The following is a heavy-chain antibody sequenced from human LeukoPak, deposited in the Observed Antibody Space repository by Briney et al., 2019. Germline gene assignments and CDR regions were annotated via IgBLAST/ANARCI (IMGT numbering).Heavy chain of an antibody. V-gene: IGHV3-23*01. CDR3: AKDQGEPRDY. CDR2: ISGSGGST. Sequence: PRGSLRLSCAASGFTFSGYAMSWVRQAPGKGLEWASAISGSGGSTYYADSVKGRFTISRDNSKNTLYLQMNSLRAEDTAVYYCAKDQGEPRDYWGQGTLVTVSS. D-gene: IGHD1-26*01. CDR1: GFTFSGYA. J-gene: IGHJ4*02.